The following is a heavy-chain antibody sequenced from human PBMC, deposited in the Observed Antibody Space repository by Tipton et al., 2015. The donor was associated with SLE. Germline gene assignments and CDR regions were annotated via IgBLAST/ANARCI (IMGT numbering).Heavy chain of an antibody. V-gene: IGHV4-4*02. CDR1: GASISSSNW. CDR3: VKETDDYMRYNWLDP. D-gene: IGHD4-11*01. Sequence: GLVKPSETLSLTCAVSGASISSSNWWIWVRQSPGKGLEWIGEIYHSGTTKYNPSLKGRATISVDKSKNQFSLRLTSVTAADTAVYYCVKETDDYMRYNWLDPWGRGTLVTVSS. CDR2: IYHSGTT. J-gene: IGHJ5*02.